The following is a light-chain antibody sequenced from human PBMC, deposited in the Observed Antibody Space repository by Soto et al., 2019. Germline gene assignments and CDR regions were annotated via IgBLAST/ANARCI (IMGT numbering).Light chain of an antibody. Sequence: QSALTQPASVSGSPGQSITISCTGTSNDVGVYNFVSWYQHHPGKAPKFMIYDVSNRPSGVSDRFSGSKSGNTASLTISGLQAEDEADYYCTSYRAGGHYVFGTGTKVTVL. V-gene: IGLV2-14*03. CDR2: DVS. CDR3: TSYRAGGHYV. J-gene: IGLJ1*01. CDR1: SNDVGVYNF.